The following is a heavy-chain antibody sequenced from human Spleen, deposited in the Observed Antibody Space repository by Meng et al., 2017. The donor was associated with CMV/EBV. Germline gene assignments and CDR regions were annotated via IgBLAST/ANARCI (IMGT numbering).Heavy chain of an antibody. V-gene: IGHV4-30-4*08. CDR2: IYYSGST. CDR1: SISSGDYY. D-gene: IGHD1-7*01. CDR3: ARSPSAITGTTSRWFDP. J-gene: IGHJ5*02. Sequence: SISSGDYYWGWIRQPPGKGLEWIGYIYYSGSTYYDPSLKSRVTISVDTSKNQFSLKLSSVTAADTAVYYCARSPSAITGTTSRWFDPWGQGTLVTVSS.